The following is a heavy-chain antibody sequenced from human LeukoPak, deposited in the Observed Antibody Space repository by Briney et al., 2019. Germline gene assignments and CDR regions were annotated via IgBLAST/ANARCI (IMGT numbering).Heavy chain of an antibody. Sequence: GGSLRLSCAASGFTFSSYSMSWVRQAPGKGLEWASSISSSSSYIYYADSVKGRFTISRDNAKNSLYLQMNSLRAEDTAVYYCSKDPSGSYYKVGPMYMDVWGQGPTVTVSS. CDR3: SKDPSGSYYKVGPMYMDV. CDR1: GFTFSSYS. J-gene: IGHJ6*02. D-gene: IGHD3-10*01. CDR2: ISSSSSYI. V-gene: IGHV3-21*04.